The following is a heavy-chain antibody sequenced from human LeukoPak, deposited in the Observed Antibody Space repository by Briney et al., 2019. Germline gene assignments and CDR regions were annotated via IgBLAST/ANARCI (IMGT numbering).Heavy chain of an antibody. CDR2: IYYSGSP. D-gene: IGHD5-18*01. CDR3: ARLYSCGSSGDY. V-gene: IGHV4-30-4*01. Sequence: PSQTLSLTCTVSGGSISSGDYYWGWVRQPPGTGLEWIGYIYYSGSPYYNPSLKSRVTISVDTSKNQFSLKLSSVTAADTAVYYCARLYSCGSSGDYWGQGTLVTVSS. CDR1: GGSISSGDYY. J-gene: IGHJ4*02.